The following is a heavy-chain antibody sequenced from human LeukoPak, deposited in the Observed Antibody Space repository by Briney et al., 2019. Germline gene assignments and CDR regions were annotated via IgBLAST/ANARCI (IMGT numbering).Heavy chain of an antibody. V-gene: IGHV3-15*01. D-gene: IGHD5-12*01. CDR3: ITDIPPPRGYDYPFDY. Sequence: PGGSLRLSCAASGFTFTNYAMSWVRQTPGKGLECVGRIKSKADGETTEYAAPVKGRFTISRDDSKNTLYLQMNSLKSEDTAVYFCITDIPPPRGYDYPFDYWGQGTLVTVSS. J-gene: IGHJ4*02. CDR2: IKSKADGETT. CDR1: GFTFTNYA.